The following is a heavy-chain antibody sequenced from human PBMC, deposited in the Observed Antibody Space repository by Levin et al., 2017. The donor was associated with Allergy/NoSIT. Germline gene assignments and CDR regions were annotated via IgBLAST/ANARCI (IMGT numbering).Heavy chain of an antibody. D-gene: IGHD3-3*01. J-gene: IGHJ6*02. CDR2: INSDGSST. CDR3: ARASPPSFTIFGVVMGPSGMDV. Sequence: GESLKISCAASXXTXSXXXXXWCAKDHGKGLVWVSRINSDGSSTSYADSVKGRFTISRDNAKNTLYLQMNSLRAEDTAVYYCARASPPSFTIFGVVMGPSGMDVWGQGTTVTVSS. CDR1: XXTXSXXX. V-gene: IGHV3-74*01.